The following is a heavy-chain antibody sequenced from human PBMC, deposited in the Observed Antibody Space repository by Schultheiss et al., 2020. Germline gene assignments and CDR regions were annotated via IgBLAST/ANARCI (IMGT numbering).Heavy chain of an antibody. CDR1: GGSISSGGYY. V-gene: IGHV4-61*08. J-gene: IGHJ4*02. CDR2: IYYSGST. Sequence: SETLSLTCTVSGGSISSGGYYWSWIRQPPGKGLEWIGYIYYSGSTNYNPSLKSRVTISVDTSKNQFSLKLSSVTAADTAVYYCARGGGIVGATFDYWGQGTLVNVSS. D-gene: IGHD1-26*01. CDR3: ARGGGIVGATFDY.